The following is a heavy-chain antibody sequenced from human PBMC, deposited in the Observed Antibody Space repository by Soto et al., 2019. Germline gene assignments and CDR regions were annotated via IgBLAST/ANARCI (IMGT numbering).Heavy chain of an antibody. V-gene: IGHV3-23*01. CDR3: AKARAQYYDFWSGYPVDY. J-gene: IGHJ4*02. CDR1: GFTFSDYA. CDR2: ISGSGGST. Sequence: GGSLRLSCAASGFTFSDYAMSWVRQAPGKGLEWVSVISGSGGSTYYTDSVKGRFTISRDNSKNTLYLQMNSLRAEDTAVYYCAKARAQYYDFWSGYPVDYWGQGTLVTVSS. D-gene: IGHD3-3*01.